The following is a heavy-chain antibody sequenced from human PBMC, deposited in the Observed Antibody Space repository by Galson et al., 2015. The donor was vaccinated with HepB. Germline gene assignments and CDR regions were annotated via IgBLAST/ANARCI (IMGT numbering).Heavy chain of an antibody. J-gene: IGHJ2*01. CDR2: INPLDSNI. CDR3: VRRPDGVREVGRYWYFDL. D-gene: IGHD3-10*01. V-gene: IGHV5-51*01. Sequence: QSGAEVKKPGESLKISCKGFGFSFATYWIGWVRQMPEKGLEWMGIINPLDSNIRYSPSFQGQVTISADKSISTAYLQWNSLKAWDTAMYYCVRRPDGVREVGRYWYFDLWGRGTLVTVSS. CDR1: GFSFATYW.